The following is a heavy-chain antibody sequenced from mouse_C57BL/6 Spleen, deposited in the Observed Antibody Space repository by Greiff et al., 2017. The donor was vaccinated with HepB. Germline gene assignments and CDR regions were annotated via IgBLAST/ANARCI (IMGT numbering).Heavy chain of an antibody. CDR2: IHPNSGST. D-gene: IGHD1-1*01. J-gene: IGHJ1*03. Sequence: QVQLQQPGAELVKPGASVKLSCKASGYTFTSYWMHWVKQRPGQGLEWIGMIHPNSGSTNYNEKFKSKATLTVDKSSSTAYMRLSSLTSEDSAVYYCARRNYGSSFYWYFDVWGTGTTVTVSS. CDR1: GYTFTSYW. CDR3: ARRNYGSSFYWYFDV. V-gene: IGHV1-64*01.